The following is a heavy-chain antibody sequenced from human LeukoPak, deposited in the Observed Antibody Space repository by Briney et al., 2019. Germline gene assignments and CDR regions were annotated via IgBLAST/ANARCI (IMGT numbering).Heavy chain of an antibody. CDR3: ARPNAMVTFGGVSFDY. CDR2: INAGNGNT. J-gene: IGHJ4*02. Sequence: GASVKVSCKASGGTFSSYAISWVRQAPGQRLEWKGWINAGNGNTKYSQKVQRRVAITRDTSASTGYMELSSLRSEDTAVYYCARPNAMVTFGGVSFDYWGQGTLVTVSS. CDR1: GGTFSSYA. D-gene: IGHD3-16*01. V-gene: IGHV1-3*01.